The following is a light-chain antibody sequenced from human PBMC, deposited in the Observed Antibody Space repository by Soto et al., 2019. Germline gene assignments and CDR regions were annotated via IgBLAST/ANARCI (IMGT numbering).Light chain of an antibody. Sequence: EIVMTQSPATLSVSPGETATLSCRASQSVSSSLAWYQQTPGRAPRLLIYGASTRATGIPTRFSGSGSGTEFTLTISSLQSEDFAVYYCQQYNTWPPLPFGGGTKVEIK. CDR2: GAS. J-gene: IGKJ4*01. CDR3: QQYNTWPPLP. V-gene: IGKV3-15*01. CDR1: QSVSSS.